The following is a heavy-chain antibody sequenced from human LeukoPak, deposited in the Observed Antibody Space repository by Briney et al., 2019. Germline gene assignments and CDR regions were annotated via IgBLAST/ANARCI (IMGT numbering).Heavy chain of an antibody. Sequence: ASVKVSCKASGYTFTSYGISWVRQAPGQGLEWMGWISAYNGNTNYAQKLQGRVTMTTDTSTSTAYMELRSLRSDDTAVYYCARGSGIAVAKTSAFDIWGQGTMVTVSS. CDR3: ARGSGIAVAKTSAFDI. V-gene: IGHV1-18*01. CDR2: ISAYNGNT. CDR1: GYTFTSYG. D-gene: IGHD6-19*01. J-gene: IGHJ3*02.